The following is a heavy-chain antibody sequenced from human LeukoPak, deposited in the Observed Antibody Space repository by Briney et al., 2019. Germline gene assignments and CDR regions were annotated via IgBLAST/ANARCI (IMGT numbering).Heavy chain of an antibody. J-gene: IGHJ4*02. CDR1: GFTFSSYS. CDR3: ARRTRCSSTGCYTGSFDY. V-gene: IGHV3-21*01. CDR2: ISSSSSYI. D-gene: IGHD2-2*02. Sequence: GGSLGLSCAASGFTFSSYSMNWVRQAPGKGLEWVSSISSSSSYIYYADSVKGRFTISRDNAKNSLYLQMNSLRAEDTAVYYCARRTRCSSTGCYTGSFDYWGQGTLVTVSS.